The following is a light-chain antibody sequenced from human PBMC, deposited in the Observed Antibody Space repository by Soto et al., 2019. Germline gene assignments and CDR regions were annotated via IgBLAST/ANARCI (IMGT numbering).Light chain of an antibody. V-gene: IGLV1-44*01. J-gene: IGLJ1*01. CDR1: SSNIGSNT. Sequence: QSVLTQPPSASGTPGQRVTISCSGSSSNIGSNTVNWYQQLPGTAPKLLIYNNNQRPSGVPDRFSGSKSGTSASLAISGLHSYYQPDYYCAPLDFRLNPLVFRTGTKLTVL. CDR3: APLDFRLNPLV. CDR2: NNN.